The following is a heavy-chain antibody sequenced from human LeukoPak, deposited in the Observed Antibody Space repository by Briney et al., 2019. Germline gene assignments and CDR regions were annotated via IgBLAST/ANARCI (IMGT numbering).Heavy chain of an antibody. V-gene: IGHV3-23*01. D-gene: IGHD3-10*01. Sequence: GGSLRLSCAASGFTFSSYAMSWVRQAPGQGLEWVSAISGSGGSTYYADSVKGRFTISRDNSKNTLYLQMNSLRAEDTAVYYCAKVTYGSGTYGAFDYWGQGTLVTVSS. CDR1: GFTFSSYA. CDR2: ISGSGGST. J-gene: IGHJ4*02. CDR3: AKVTYGSGTYGAFDY.